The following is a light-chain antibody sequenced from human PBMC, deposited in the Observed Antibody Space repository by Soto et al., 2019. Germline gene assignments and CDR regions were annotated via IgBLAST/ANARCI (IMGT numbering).Light chain of an antibody. J-gene: IGKJ2*01. CDR2: GAS. Sequence: IVLTQSPGTLSLSPGERATLSCRASESIVNNNLAWYQQKPGQAPRLLISGASNSATGVPDRFSGSGSGSDLTLTIDRLEPEDFAVFYCQQYGDSPPEYTFGQGTKLEIK. CDR1: ESIVNNN. CDR3: QQYGDSPPEYT. V-gene: IGKV3-20*01.